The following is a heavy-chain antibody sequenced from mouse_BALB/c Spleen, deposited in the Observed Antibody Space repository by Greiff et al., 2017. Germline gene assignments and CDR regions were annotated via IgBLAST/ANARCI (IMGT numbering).Heavy chain of an antibody. V-gene: IGHV5-17*02. J-gene: IGHJ4*01. D-gene: IGHD1-1*01. CDR2: ISSGSSTI. CDR1: GFTFSSFG. CDR3: ARLLRGLAMDY. Sequence: EVQLVESGGGLVQPGGSRKLSCAASGFTFSSFGMHWVRQAPEKGLEWVAYISSGSSTIYYADTVKGRFTISRDNPKNTLFLQMTSLRSEDTAMYYCARLLRGLAMDYWGQGTSVTVSS.